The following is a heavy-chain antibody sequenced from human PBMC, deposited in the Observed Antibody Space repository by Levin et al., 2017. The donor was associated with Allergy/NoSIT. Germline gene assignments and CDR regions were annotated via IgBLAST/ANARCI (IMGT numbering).Heavy chain of an antibody. CDR2: ISGSGGNT. Sequence: LSLPCAASGFTFSSYAMSWVRQGPGKGLEWVSAISGSGGNTYYADSVKGRFTISRDDSKNTLYLQLNSLRAEDTAVYYCAKESPGTGTTSCFDYWGQGTLVTVSS. V-gene: IGHV3-23*01. CDR3: AKESPGTGTTSCFDY. J-gene: IGHJ4*02. D-gene: IGHD1-1*01. CDR1: GFTFSSYA.